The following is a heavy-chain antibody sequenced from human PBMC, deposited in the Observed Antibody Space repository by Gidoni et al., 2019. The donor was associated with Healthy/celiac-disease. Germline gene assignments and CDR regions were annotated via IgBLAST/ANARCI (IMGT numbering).Heavy chain of an antibody. J-gene: IGHJ1*01. D-gene: IGHD6-13*01. CDR3: ARGRAASSGHGVYFQH. Sequence: QVPLQQGGAGLLQPSESLSVTCDVYGGSFSGYSWSCIRQPPGKGLEWMGELNHRGSTNYNPARKSRVTITLDTSKNQFSLKLSAETAAVTAVYYGARGRAASSGHGVYFQHWGQGTLVTVSS. V-gene: IGHV4-34*01. CDR2: LNHRGST. CDR1: GGSFSGYS.